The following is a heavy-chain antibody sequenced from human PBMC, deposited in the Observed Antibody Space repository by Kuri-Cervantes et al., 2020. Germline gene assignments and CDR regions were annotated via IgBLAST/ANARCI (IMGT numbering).Heavy chain of an antibody. D-gene: IGHD5-24*01. J-gene: IGHJ4*02. CDR1: GFTFSNYA. CDR3: AKGGSNYDF. CDR2: IIGSGGST. V-gene: IGHV3-23*01. Sequence: GESLKISCAAPGFTFSNYAMSWVRQAPGKGLEWVSGIIGSGGSTYYVDSVKGRFTISRDNSKNTLYLQMNSLRAEDTAAYFCAKGGSNYDFWGQGTLVTVSS.